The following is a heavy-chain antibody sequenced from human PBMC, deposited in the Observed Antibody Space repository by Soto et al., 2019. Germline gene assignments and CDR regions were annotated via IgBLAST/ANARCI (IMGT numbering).Heavy chain of an antibody. Sequence: GASVKVSCKVSGDTLTDLSIHWVREAPGKGLEWMGGFDPGDAKTINAQKFQGRVTMTRDTSTGTAYMELSSLRSEDTAVYYCASMRGTYTALDYWGQGTLVTVSS. D-gene: IGHD5-18*01. J-gene: IGHJ4*02. V-gene: IGHV1-24*01. CDR1: GDTLTDLS. CDR2: FDPGDAKT. CDR3: ASMRGTYTALDY.